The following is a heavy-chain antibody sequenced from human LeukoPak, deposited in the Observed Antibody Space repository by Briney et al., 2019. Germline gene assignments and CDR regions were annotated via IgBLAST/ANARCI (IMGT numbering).Heavy chain of an antibody. Sequence: GASVKVSCKASGYTFTSYDINWVRQATGQGLEWMGWMNPNSGNTGYAQKFQGRVTMTRSTSISTAYMELSSLRSEDTAVYYCARGRDIVGATNFGYWGQGTLVTVSS. CDR3: ARGRDIVGATNFGY. CDR2: MNPNSGNT. D-gene: IGHD1-26*01. CDR1: GYTFTSYD. J-gene: IGHJ4*02. V-gene: IGHV1-8*01.